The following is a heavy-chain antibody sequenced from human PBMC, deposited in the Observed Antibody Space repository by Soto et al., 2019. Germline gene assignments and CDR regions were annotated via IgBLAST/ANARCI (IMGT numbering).Heavy chain of an antibody. CDR2: IYYSGST. J-gene: IGHJ4*02. CDR1: GGSISSYY. CDR3: ARGPSGDKVHY. V-gene: IGHV4-59*08. Sequence: SETLSLTCTVSGGSISSYYWSWIRQPPGKGLEWIGYIYYSGSTNYNPSLKSQVTISVDTSKNQFSLTLSSVTAADTAVYYCARGPSGDKVHYWGQGALVTVSS. D-gene: IGHD7-27*01.